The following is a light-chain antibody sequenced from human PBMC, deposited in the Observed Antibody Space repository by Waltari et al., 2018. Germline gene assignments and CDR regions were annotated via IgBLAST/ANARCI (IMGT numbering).Light chain of an antibody. CDR2: DVT. Sequence: QSALTQPASVSGSPGQSLPLSCSGTSRDVGSYIYVSWYQQHPGTPPKLLIYDVTKRPSGVSGRFSGSKSGNTASLTISGLQPEDEADYFCSSYTPTSILVFGGGTKLTV. V-gene: IGLV2-14*03. CDR3: SSYTPTSILV. J-gene: IGLJ2*01. CDR1: SRDVGSYIY.